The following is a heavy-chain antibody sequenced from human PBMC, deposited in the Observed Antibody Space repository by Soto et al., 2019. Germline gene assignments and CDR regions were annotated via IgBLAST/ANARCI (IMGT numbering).Heavy chain of an antibody. Sequence: QVQLVQSGAEVKKTGSSVKVSCKASGGTFSSYTISWVRQAPGQGLEWMGRIIPMFGIANYAQKFQGRVTITADKSTSTAYMELSSVRSENTAVYYCARGYGDSRDYWGKGTLVTVSS. D-gene: IGHD4-17*01. V-gene: IGHV1-69*02. CDR1: GGTFSSYT. CDR2: IIPMFGIA. CDR3: ARGYGDSRDY. J-gene: IGHJ4*02.